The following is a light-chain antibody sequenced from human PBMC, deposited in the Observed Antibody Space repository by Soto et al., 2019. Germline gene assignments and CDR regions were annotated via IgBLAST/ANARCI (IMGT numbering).Light chain of an antibody. CDR2: ESS. V-gene: IGKV1-5*03. CDR1: QSISSW. J-gene: IGKJ2*01. Sequence: DIQMTQSPSTLSASVGDRVTITCRASQSISSWLAWYQQKPGTAPKLLIYESSTLESGVPSRFSGSRSGTEFTLTVSSLQPDDSATYYCQQYNDSFPYTFGQGTKVDIK. CDR3: QQYNDSFPYT.